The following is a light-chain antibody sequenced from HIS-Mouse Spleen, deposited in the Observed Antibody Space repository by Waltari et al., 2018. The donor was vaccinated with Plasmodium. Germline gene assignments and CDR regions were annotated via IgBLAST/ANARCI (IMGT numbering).Light chain of an antibody. CDR2: AAS. V-gene: IGKV1D-8*02. CDR1: QGRSSY. Sequence: AIWMTQSPSLLAASTGDRVPIRCRISQGRSSYLAWYQKKPGKAPELLIYAASTLQSGVPSRFSGSGSGTDFTLTISCLQSEDFATYYCQQYYSFPRTFGQGTKVEIK. CDR3: QQYYSFPRT. J-gene: IGKJ1*01.